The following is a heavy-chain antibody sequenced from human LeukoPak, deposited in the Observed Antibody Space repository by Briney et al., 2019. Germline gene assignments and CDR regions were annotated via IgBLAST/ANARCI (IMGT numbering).Heavy chain of an antibody. CDR2: IYYSGST. D-gene: IGHD3-22*01. CDR1: GGSISSYY. V-gene: IGHV4-59*12. Sequence: SETLSLTCTVSGGSISSYYWSWIRQPPGKGLEWLAYIYYSGSTNYNPSLKSRVTISVDTSKNQFSLKLSSVTAADTAVYYCARAEVVETTRGGAFDIWGQGTMVTVSS. CDR3: ARAEVVETTRGGAFDI. J-gene: IGHJ3*02.